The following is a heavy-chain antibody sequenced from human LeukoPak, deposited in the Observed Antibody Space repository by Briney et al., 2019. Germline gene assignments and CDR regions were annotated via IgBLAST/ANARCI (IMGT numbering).Heavy chain of an antibody. CDR3: ARAGNAYDFWSGYPLGAFDI. J-gene: IGHJ3*02. V-gene: IGHV4-30-4*08. CDR1: GGSISSGDYY. Sequence: PSETLSLTCTVSGGSISSGDYYWSWIRQPPGKGLEWIGYIYYSGSTYYNPSLKSRVTISVDTSKNQFSLKLSSVTAADTAVYYCARAGNAYDFWSGYPLGAFDIWGQGTMVTVSS. D-gene: IGHD3-3*01. CDR2: IYYSGST.